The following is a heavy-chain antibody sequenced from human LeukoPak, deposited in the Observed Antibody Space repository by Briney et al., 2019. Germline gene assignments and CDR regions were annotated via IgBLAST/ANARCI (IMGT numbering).Heavy chain of an antibody. CDR3: VRDRGYSNFDY. J-gene: IGHJ4*02. CDR1: GFTFSDYY. CDR2: ISGSGGST. Sequence: PGGSLRLSCVASGFTFSDYYMSWIRQAPGKGLEWVSAISGSGGSTYYADSVTGRFTISRDNARGSPYLQMNSLRAEDTAVYYCVRDRGYSNFDYWGQGSLVTVSS. D-gene: IGHD4-11*01. V-gene: IGHV3-11*04.